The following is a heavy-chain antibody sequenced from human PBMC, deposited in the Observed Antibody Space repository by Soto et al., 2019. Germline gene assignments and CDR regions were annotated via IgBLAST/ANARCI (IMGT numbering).Heavy chain of an antibody. V-gene: IGHV5-51*01. CDR3: ASPVAAAEYYYGMDV. CDR2: IYPGDSDT. D-gene: IGHD6-13*01. CDR1: GYSFTSYW. Sequence: GESLKISCKGSGYSFTSYWIGWVRQMPGKGLEWMGIIYPGDSDTRYSPSFQGQVTISADKSISTAYLQWSSLKASDTAMYYCASPVAAAEYYYGMDVWGQGTTVTVPS. J-gene: IGHJ6*02.